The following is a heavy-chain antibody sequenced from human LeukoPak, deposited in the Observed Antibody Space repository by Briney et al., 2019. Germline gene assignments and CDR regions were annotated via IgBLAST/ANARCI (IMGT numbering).Heavy chain of an antibody. CDR3: AVAYCSGGSCYEGY. CDR1: GYTFTSYG. D-gene: IGHD2-15*01. J-gene: IGHJ4*02. CDR2: ISAYNGNT. V-gene: IGHV1-18*01. Sequence: ASVKVSCKASGYTFTSYGISWVRQAPGQGLEWMGWISAYNGNTNYAQKLQGRVTMTTDTSTSTAYMELRSLRSDDTAVYYCAVAYCSGGSCYEGYWGQGTLVTVSS.